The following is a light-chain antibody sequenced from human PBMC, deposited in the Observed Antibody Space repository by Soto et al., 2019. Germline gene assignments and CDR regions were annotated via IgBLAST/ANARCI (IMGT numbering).Light chain of an antibody. CDR1: QSVTGTN. CDR2: DAV. CDR3: HQYGSSLGT. J-gene: IGKJ2*01. Sequence: EIVLTQSPGTLSLSPGEGATLSCRASQSVTGTNLAWYQQRPGQAPRLLIYDAVRRATGIPDRFSGSGSGTDFTLTISRLEPEDFAVHYCHQYGSSLGTFGQGTKVEI. V-gene: IGKV3-20*01.